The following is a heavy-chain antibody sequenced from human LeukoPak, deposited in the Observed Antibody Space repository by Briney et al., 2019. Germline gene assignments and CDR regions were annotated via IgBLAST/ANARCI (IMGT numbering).Heavy chain of an antibody. J-gene: IGHJ4*02. V-gene: IGHV3-30*03. Sequence: GSPRLSCAASGFTFSSYGMHWVCQAPGKGLEWVAVISYDGSNKYYADSVKGRFTFSRDNSKNTLYLQMNSLRAEDTAVYYCAGGYSYGLHYWGQGTLVTVSS. CDR1: GFTFSSYG. CDR3: AGGYSYGLHY. CDR2: ISYDGSNK. D-gene: IGHD5-18*01.